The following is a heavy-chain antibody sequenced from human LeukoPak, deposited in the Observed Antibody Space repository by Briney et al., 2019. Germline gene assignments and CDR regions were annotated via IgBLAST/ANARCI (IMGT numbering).Heavy chain of an antibody. D-gene: IGHD4/OR15-4a*01. J-gene: IGHJ4*02. Sequence: GGSLRLSCAASGFTVSNSYITWVRQAPGKGLEWVSVIHSGGSTYYADSVKGRFTISRDISKNTLYLQMNSLRAEDTAVYYCARIAIGYGVNSGGYWGQGTLVTVSS. V-gene: IGHV3-53*01. CDR2: IHSGGST. CDR1: GFTVSNSY. CDR3: ARIAIGYGVNSGGY.